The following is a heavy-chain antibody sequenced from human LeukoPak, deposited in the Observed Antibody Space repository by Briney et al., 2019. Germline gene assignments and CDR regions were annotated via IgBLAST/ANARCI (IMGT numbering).Heavy chain of an antibody. D-gene: IGHD2-2*01. CDR1: GFTFSNYG. J-gene: IGHJ4*02. CDR3: AKKTSYHFDY. CDR2: ISGSGGST. V-gene: IGHV3-23*01. Sequence: GGSLRLSCAGSGFTFSNYGMSWVRQAPGKGLEWVSTISGSGGSTYYADSVKGRFTISRDNSKNTLYLQMSSLRAEDTAIYYCAKKTSYHFDYWGQGTLVTVSS.